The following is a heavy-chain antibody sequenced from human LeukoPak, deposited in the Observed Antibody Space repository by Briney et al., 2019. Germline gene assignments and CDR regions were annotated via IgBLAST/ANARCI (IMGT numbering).Heavy chain of an antibody. V-gene: IGHV3-21*04. CDR2: ISSSSSYI. CDR1: GFTFSSYS. Sequence: GGSLRLSCAASGFTFSSYSMNWVRQAQGKGLEWVSSISSSSSYIYYADSVKGRFTISRDNAKNSLYLQMNSLRAEDTALYYCARTFYDISTGYYPTGYMDVWGKGTTVTVSS. CDR3: ARTFYDISTGYYPTGYMDV. D-gene: IGHD3-9*01. J-gene: IGHJ6*03.